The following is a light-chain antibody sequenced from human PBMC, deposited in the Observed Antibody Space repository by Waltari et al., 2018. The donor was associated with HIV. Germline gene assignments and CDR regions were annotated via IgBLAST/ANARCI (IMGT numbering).Light chain of an antibody. CDR1: ISNIGSKT. J-gene: IGLJ1*01. CDR3: AAWDDSLNSYV. CDR2: RDV. V-gene: IGLV1-44*01. Sequence: QSVLTQSPSASGTPGQRVIISSSGTISNIGSKTVNWYRQLPGTAPKLLISRDVKRPSGVPDRFSGSKSGTSSSLAIIGLQSEDEADYYCAAWDDSLNSYVFGPGTKVTVL.